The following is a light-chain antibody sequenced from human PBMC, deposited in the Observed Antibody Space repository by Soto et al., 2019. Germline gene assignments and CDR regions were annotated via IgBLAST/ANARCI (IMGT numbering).Light chain of an antibody. V-gene: IGLV2-23*01. Sequence: QSVLTQPASVSGSPGQSITISCTGTSSDVGSYNLVSWYQQLPGKAPKLMIYEGSERPSGVSNRFSGSKSGNTASLTISGLQAEDEADYYCCSYAGSVVFGGGTKLTVL. J-gene: IGLJ2*01. CDR1: SSDVGSYNL. CDR2: EGS. CDR3: CSYAGSVV.